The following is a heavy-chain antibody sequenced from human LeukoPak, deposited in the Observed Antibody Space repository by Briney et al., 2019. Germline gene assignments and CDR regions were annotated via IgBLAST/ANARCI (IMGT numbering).Heavy chain of an antibody. D-gene: IGHD2-21*02. CDR3: VRQGPRGDCR. CDR1: GFTLNTND. J-gene: IGHJ4*01. V-gene: IGHV3-66*02. Sequence: GGSLRLSCAASGFTLNTNDMNWVRQAPGKGLEWVSLMYPGGSVYYTDSVKGRFTVSRDISKNTMFLQMNTLRPDDTALYYCVRQGPRGDCRWGQGTLVTVSP. CDR2: MYPGGSV.